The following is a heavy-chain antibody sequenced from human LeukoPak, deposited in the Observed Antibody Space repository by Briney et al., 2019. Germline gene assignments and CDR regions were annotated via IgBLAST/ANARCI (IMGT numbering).Heavy chain of an antibody. CDR3: ASNSFDYYGSGSYSVDY. V-gene: IGHV4-34*01. Sequence: SETLSLTCAVYGGSFSGYYWSWLRQPPGKGLEWIGEINHSGSTNYNPSLKSRVTISVDTSKNQFSLKLSSVTAADTAVYYCASNSFDYYGSGSYSVDYWGQGTLVTVSS. CDR2: INHSGST. D-gene: IGHD3-10*01. J-gene: IGHJ4*02. CDR1: GGSFSGYY.